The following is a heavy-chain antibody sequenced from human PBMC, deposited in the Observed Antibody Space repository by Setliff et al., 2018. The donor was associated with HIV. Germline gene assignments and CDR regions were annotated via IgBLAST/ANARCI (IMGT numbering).Heavy chain of an antibody. J-gene: IGHJ4*02. CDR2: IYISRST. V-gene: IGHV4-61*09. D-gene: IGHD3-16*01. Sequence: SETLSLTCTVSGGSVNGQSDYWTWIRQPAGKGLEWLGHIYISRSTNYNPSFKGRVAMSVDRSKNQFSLKLSSVTAADTAVYHCARARGSTLYINTFDSWGQGTLVTVSS. CDR1: GGSVNGQSDY. CDR3: ARARGSTLYINTFDS.